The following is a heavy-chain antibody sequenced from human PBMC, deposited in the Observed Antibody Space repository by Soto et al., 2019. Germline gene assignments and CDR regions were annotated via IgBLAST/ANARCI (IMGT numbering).Heavy chain of an antibody. V-gene: IGHV3-74*01. CDR2: IDSDGSRI. D-gene: IGHD2-15*01. Sequence: EVQLVESGGGLVQPGESLRLSCAASGFTFSNYWMHWVRQAPGKGLVWVSRIDSDGSRITYADFVKGRFTISRDNAKNTVYLHMNSLTAEDTAAYYCVRTSLVVAVATREDFWGQGTLVTVSS. J-gene: IGHJ4*02. CDR3: VRTSLVVAVATREDF. CDR1: GFTFSNYW.